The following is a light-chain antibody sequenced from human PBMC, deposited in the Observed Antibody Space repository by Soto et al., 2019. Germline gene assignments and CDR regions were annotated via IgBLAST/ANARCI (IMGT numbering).Light chain of an antibody. CDR1: SSNIGTNY. CDR2: SNN. J-gene: IGLJ2*01. Sequence: QSVLTQPPSASGTPGQRVTISCSGSSSNIGTNYVYWYQQLPGTAPKLLIYSNNQRPSGVPDRFSGSKSGTSASLDISGLRSEDEADYYCAAWADSLRGPVFGGGTKLTVL. CDR3: AAWADSLRGPV. V-gene: IGLV1-47*02.